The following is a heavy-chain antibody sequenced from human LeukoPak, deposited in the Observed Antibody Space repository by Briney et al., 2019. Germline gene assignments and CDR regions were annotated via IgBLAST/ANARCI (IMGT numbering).Heavy chain of an antibody. Sequence: PGGSLRLSCAASGFTFSSYWMHSLRQAPGKGRVWVSRNNSDGNSTSYADSVKGRFTNSRDNAKNTLYLQMTSLRAEDTAVYYCARGAEWLFDYWGQGTLVTVSS. J-gene: IGHJ4*02. D-gene: IGHD3-3*01. V-gene: IGHV3-74*01. CDR1: GFTFSSYW. CDR2: NNSDGNST. CDR3: ARGAEWLFDY.